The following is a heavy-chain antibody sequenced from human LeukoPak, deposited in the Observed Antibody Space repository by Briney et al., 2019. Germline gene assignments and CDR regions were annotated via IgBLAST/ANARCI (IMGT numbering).Heavy chain of an antibody. CDR3: ARCLAAGAPSNAFDI. CDR2: IIPIFGTA. CDR1: GGTFSSYA. Sequence: SVKVSCKASGGTFSSYAIGWVRQAPGQGLEWMGGIIPIFGTANYAQKFQGRVTITADESTSTAYMELSSLRSEDTAVYYCARCLAAGAPSNAFDIWGPGTMVTVSS. D-gene: IGHD3-16*01. V-gene: IGHV1-69*13. J-gene: IGHJ3*02.